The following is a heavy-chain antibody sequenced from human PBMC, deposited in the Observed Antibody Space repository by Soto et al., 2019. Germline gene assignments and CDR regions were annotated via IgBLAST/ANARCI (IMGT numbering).Heavy chain of an antibody. V-gene: IGHV3-33*01. D-gene: IGHD2-8*02. CDR3: PGDGIGGAVLRGYWDY. CDR1: GSIFSGYG. Sequence: QEHLVQSGGGVVQPGRSLRLSCAASGSIFSGYGMHWVRQAPGKGLEWVAGIWYAGSSKYYADSVKGRFAMSRENSKNMLYLQMDSLRDEDTSVYYWPGDGIGGAVLRGYWDYWGQGTLVRVSS. CDR2: IWYAGSSK. J-gene: IGHJ4*02.